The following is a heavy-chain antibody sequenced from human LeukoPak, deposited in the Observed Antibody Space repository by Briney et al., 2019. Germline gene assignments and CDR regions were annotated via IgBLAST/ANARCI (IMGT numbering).Heavy chain of an antibody. J-gene: IGHJ4*02. CDR2: ISSSGSTI. Sequence: GGSLRLSCAASGFTFSDYYMSWIRQAPGKGLEWVSYISSSGSTIYYADSVKGRFTISRDNAKNSLYLQMNSLRAEDTAVFYCATSHPSRGPVDFDYWGQGTLVTVSS. CDR3: ATSHPSRGPVDFDY. CDR1: GFTFSDYY. V-gene: IGHV3-11*04.